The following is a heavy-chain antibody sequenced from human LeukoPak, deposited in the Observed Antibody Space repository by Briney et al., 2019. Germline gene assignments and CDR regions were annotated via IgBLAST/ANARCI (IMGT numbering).Heavy chain of an antibody. CDR2: INHSGST. D-gene: IGHD1-20*01. V-gene: IGHV4-34*01. J-gene: IGHJ4*02. CDR1: GGSFSGYY. CDR3: ASGSITGTTGFDY. Sequence: SETLSLTCAVYGGSFSGYYWSWIRQPPGKGLEWIGEINHSGSTNYNPSLKSRVTISVDASKNQFSLKLSSVTAADAAVYYCASGSITGTTGFDYWGQGTLVTVSS.